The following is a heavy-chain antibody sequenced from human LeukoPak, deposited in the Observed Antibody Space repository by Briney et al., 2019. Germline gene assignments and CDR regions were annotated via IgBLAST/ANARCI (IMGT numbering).Heavy chain of an antibody. J-gene: IGHJ6*02. CDR3: ARGYSSSLGYYYYGMDV. CDR1: GGSISSYY. CDR2: IYTSGST. D-gene: IGHD6-13*01. V-gene: IGHV4-4*07. Sequence: PSETLSLTCTVSGGSISSYYWSWIRQPAGKGLEWIGRIYTSGSTNYNPSLKSRVTMSVDTSKNQFSLKLSSVTAADTAVYYCARGYSSSLGYYYYGMDVWGQGTTVTVSS.